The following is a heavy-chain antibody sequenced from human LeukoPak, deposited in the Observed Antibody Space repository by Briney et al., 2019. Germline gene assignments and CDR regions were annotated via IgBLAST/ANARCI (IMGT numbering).Heavy chain of an antibody. Sequence: GGSLRLSCAASEFTFSSYAMSWVRQAPGKGLEWVSIISGSGDNTYYADSVKGRFTISRDNAKNTLYLQMNSLRAEDTAVYYCARDGGLHTNFDYWGQGTLLTVSS. CDR1: EFTFSSYA. CDR2: ISGSGDNT. CDR3: ARDGGLHTNFDY. V-gene: IGHV3-23*01. J-gene: IGHJ4*02. D-gene: IGHD2-15*01.